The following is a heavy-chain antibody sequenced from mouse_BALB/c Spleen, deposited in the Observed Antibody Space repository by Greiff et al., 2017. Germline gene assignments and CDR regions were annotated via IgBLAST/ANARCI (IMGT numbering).Heavy chain of an antibody. J-gene: IGHJ2*01. D-gene: IGHD1-1*01. V-gene: IGHV1S56*01. CDR1: GYTFTSYY. CDR3: ARWPYYGFDY. CDR2: IYPGNVNT. Sequence: VQLQQSGPELVKPGASVRISCKASGYTFTSYYIHWVKQRPGQGLEWIGWIYPGNVNTKYNEKFKGKATLTADKSSSTAYMQLSSLTSEDSAVYFCARWPYYGFDYWGQGTTLTVSS.